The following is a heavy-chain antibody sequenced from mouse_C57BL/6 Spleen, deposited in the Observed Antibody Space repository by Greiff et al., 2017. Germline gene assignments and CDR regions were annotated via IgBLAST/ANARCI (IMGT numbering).Heavy chain of an antibody. CDR3: ARSDGYYEAWFAY. Sequence: QVQLKQPGAELVRPGSSVKLSCKASGYTFTSYWMDWVKQRPGQGLEWIGNIYTSDSETHYNQKFKDKATLTVDKSSSTAYMQLSSLTSEDSAVYYCARSDGYYEAWFAYWGQGTLVTVSA. D-gene: IGHD2-3*01. CDR1: GYTFTSYW. CDR2: IYTSDSET. V-gene: IGHV1-61*01. J-gene: IGHJ3*01.